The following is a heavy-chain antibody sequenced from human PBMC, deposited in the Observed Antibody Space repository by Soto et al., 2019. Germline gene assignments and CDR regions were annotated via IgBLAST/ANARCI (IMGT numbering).Heavy chain of an antibody. CDR3: ARDGTYNWV. J-gene: IGHJ4*02. Sequence: EVQLVESGGGLVQPGGSLRLSCAASGFTGSNNYMRWVRQAPGKGLEWVSLIYSGGATYYADSVKGRFTISRDNSKNTLYLQMNRRSAEDTAVYYCARDGTYNWVGGQGILVTVSS. CDR2: IYSGGAT. V-gene: IGHV3-66*01. CDR1: GFTGSNNY. D-gene: IGHD1-1*01.